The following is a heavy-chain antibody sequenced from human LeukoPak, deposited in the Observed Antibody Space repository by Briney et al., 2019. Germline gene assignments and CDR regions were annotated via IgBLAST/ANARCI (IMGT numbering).Heavy chain of an antibody. V-gene: IGHV3-21*01. CDR1: GFTFSSYS. D-gene: IGHD3-10*01. Sequence: PGGSLRLSCAASGFTFSSYSMNWVRQAPGKGLEWVSSISSSSSYIYYADSVKGRFTISRDNAKNSLYLQMNSLRAEDTAVYYCARDPSPVRGASPVDYWGQGTLVTVSS. J-gene: IGHJ4*02. CDR3: ARDPSPVRGASPVDY. CDR2: ISSSSSYI.